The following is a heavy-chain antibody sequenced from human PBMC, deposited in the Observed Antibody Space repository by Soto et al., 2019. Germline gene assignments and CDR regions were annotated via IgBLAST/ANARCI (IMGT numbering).Heavy chain of an antibody. Sequence: QVQLVESGGGLVKPGGSLRLSCAASGFTFSDYYMSWIRQAPGKGLEWVSYISSSSSYTNYADSVKGRFTISRDNAKNSLYLQMNSLRAEDTAVYYCARDLGYSSSWDHYYYGMDVWGQGTTVTVSS. D-gene: IGHD6-13*01. V-gene: IGHV3-11*06. CDR3: ARDLGYSSSWDHYYYGMDV. CDR1: GFTFSDYY. CDR2: ISSSSSYT. J-gene: IGHJ6*02.